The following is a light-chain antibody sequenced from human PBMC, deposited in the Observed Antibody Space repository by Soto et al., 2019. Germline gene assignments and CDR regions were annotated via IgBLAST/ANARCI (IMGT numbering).Light chain of an antibody. CDR1: QDISNY. CDR3: QQYDNLPLP. CDR2: DAS. J-gene: IGKJ4*01. V-gene: IGKV1-33*01. Sequence: DIQMTQSPSSLSASVGDRVTITCQASQDISNYLNWYQQKPGKAPKLLIYDASNLETGVPSRFSGSGSGTDFTFTISSLQPEDIATYYCQQYDNLPLPVGGGTTADI.